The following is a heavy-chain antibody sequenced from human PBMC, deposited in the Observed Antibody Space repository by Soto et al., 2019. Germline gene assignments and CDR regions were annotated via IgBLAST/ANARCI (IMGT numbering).Heavy chain of an antibody. J-gene: IGHJ6*02. CDR3: ARVPGASGLDV. CDR1: GYTFTSSY. CDR2: INPSGGGT. V-gene: IGHV1-46*01. D-gene: IGHD2-8*02. Sequence: QVQLVQSGAEVKKPGASVNVSCKASGYTFTSSYIHWVRQAPGQGFEWMGIINPSGGGTSYSQKLQGRVTLTRDTSTRTIYMELNSLRSEDTAVYYCARVPGASGLDVWGQGTTVTVSS.